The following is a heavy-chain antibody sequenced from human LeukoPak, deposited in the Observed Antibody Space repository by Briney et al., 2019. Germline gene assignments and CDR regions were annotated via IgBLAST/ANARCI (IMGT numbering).Heavy chain of an antibody. CDR1: GGPFNGYY. CDR2: INHSGTT. D-gene: IGHD1-26*01. Sequence: SETLSPTCTIYGGPFNGYYWSWIRQPPGKGLEWIGEINHSGTTNYNPSLESRVTISVGTSKNQFSLKLSSMTAADTAVYYCARGGSYPTSNDYWGQGTLVTVSS. CDR3: ARGGSYPTSNDY. V-gene: IGHV4-34*01. J-gene: IGHJ4*02.